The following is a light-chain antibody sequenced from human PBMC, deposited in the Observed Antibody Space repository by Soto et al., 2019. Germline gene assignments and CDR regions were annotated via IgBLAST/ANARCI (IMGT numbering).Light chain of an antibody. Sequence: DIQMTQSPSTLSASVGDRVTITCRASQSISSWLAWYQQKPGKAPKLLIYDASSLESGVPSRFSGSGSGTEFTLTISSLQPEDFATYSCQQSYSTTWTFGQGTRLEIK. CDR1: QSISSW. J-gene: IGKJ5*01. CDR2: DAS. V-gene: IGKV1-5*01. CDR3: QQSYSTTWT.